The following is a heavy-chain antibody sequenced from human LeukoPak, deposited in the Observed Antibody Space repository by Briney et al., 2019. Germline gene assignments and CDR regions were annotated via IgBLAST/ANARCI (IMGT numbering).Heavy chain of an antibody. CDR3: ARGRGYDILTGYSGVDY. Sequence: ASVKVSCKASGYTFTSYDINWVRQATGQGLEWMGWMNPNSGNTGYAQKFQGRVTMTRNTSISTAYMELSSLRSEGTAVYYCARGRGYDILTGYSGVDYWGQGTLVTVSS. CDR2: MNPNSGNT. D-gene: IGHD3-9*01. CDR1: GYTFTSYD. V-gene: IGHV1-8*01. J-gene: IGHJ4*02.